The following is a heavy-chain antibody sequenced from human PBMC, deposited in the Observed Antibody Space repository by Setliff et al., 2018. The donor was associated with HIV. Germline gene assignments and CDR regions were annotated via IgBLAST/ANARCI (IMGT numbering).Heavy chain of an antibody. CDR3: VTVVQDDLGVALFDY. D-gene: IGHD3-3*01. J-gene: IGHJ4*02. CDR2: VYFNGIT. Sequence: KTSETLSLTCSVSGDSVSSRKYYWGRIRQSPGKGLEWIGSVYFNGITHDNPSLKSRVTTSVDTSKNQFFLHLSSVTAADTAIYYCVTVVQDDLGVALFDYWGQGALVTVSS. CDR1: GDSVSSRKYY. V-gene: IGHV4-39*01.